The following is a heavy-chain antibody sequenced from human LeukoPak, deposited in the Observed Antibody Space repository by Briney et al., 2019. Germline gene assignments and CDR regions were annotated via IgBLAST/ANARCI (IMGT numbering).Heavy chain of an antibody. CDR1: GYSFTSYW. V-gene: IGHV5-51*01. J-gene: IGHJ4*02. D-gene: IGHD3-16*01. CDR2: IYPGDSDT. Sequence: GESLKISCKGSGYSFTSYWIGWVRQMPGKGLGWMGIIYPGDSDTRYSPSFQGQVTISADKSISTAYLQWSSLKASDTAMYYCATKSHSRYVWGSYQHFDYWGQGILVTVSS. CDR3: ATKSHSRYVWGSYQHFDY.